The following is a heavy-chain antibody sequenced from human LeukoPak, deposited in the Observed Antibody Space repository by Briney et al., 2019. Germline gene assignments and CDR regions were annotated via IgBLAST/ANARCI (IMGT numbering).Heavy chain of an antibody. D-gene: IGHD1-1*01. V-gene: IGHV3-21*01. CDR2: ISNTGSYI. CDR1: GFTFSSYS. Sequence: GGSLRLSCAASGFTFSSYSMNWVRQAPGKGLEWVSSISNTGSYIYYADSVKGRFTISRDNPGNVMYLQMDSLRAEDTAVYYCTRVAQSGPTGWFDPWGQGTLVTVSS. J-gene: IGHJ5*02. CDR3: TRVAQSGPTGWFDP.